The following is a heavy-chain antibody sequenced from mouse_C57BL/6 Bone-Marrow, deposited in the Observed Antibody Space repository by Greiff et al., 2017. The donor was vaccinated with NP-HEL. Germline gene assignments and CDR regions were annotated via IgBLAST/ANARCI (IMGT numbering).Heavy chain of an antibody. CDR3: ARVGFITTAGGYAMDY. Sequence: DVQLQESGPGLVKPSQSLSLTCSVTGYSITSGYYWNWIRQFPGNKLEWMGYISYDGSNNYNPSLKNRISITRDTSKNQFFLKLNSVTTEDTATYYCARVGFITTAGGYAMDYWGQGTSVTVSS. J-gene: IGHJ4*01. D-gene: IGHD1-1*01. CDR1: GYSITSGYY. V-gene: IGHV3-6*01. CDR2: ISYDGSN.